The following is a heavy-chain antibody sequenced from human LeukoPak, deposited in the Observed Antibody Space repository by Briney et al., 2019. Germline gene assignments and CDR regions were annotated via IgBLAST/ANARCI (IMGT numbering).Heavy chain of an antibody. V-gene: IGHV3-33*08. J-gene: IGHJ6*02. CDR3: ARGSSAPYYYTMDV. Sequence: GGSLRLSCAASGFTFSSYAMSWVRQAPGRGLEWVAVIWYDGSDKYYADSVKGRFTISRDNSKNTLYLQMNSLRAEDTAVYYCARGSSAPYYYTMDVWGQGTTVTVSS. CDR1: GFTFSSYA. CDR2: IWYDGSDK.